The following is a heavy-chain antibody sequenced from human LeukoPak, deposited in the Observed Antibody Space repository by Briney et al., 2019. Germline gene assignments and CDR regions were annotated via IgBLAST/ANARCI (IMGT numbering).Heavy chain of an antibody. CDR3: ASGIDYGSGSYPLDY. Sequence: PGGSLRLSCAASGFIFSSYGMHWVRQAPGKGLEWVAFIRYDGSKKYYADSVKGRFTISRDNSKNTLYLQMNSLRAEDTAVYYCASGIDYGSGSYPLDYWGQGTLVTVSS. J-gene: IGHJ4*02. D-gene: IGHD3-10*01. V-gene: IGHV3-30*02. CDR1: GFIFSSYG. CDR2: IRYDGSKK.